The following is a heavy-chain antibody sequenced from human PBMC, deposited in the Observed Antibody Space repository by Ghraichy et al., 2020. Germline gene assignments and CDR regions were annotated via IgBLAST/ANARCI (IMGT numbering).Heavy chain of an antibody. V-gene: IGHV3-48*04. CDR3: ARGNYDTNVVKVYYYPLDV. J-gene: IGHJ6*02. CDR2: ISSTSGTI. CDR1: GFTFNSYN. Sequence: GGSLRLSCAASGFTFNSYNMNWVRQAPGKGLEWLSYISSTSGTIYYAGSVKGRFTISRDNAENSLFLQMNSLRAEDTAVYYCARGNYDTNVVKVYYYPLDVWGQGTTVTVS. D-gene: IGHD3-22*01.